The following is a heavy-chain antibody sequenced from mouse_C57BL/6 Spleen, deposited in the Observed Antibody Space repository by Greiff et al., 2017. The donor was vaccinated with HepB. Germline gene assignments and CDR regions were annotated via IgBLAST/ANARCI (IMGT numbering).Heavy chain of an antibody. Sequence: QVQLQQPGAELVKPGASVKLSCKASGYTFTSYWMQWVKQRPGQGLEWIGEIDPSDSYTNYNQKFKGKPTLTVDTSSSTAYMQLSSMTSEDSAVYYCARSHYYGSSYFDDWGQGTTLTVSS. V-gene: IGHV1-50*01. CDR2: IDPSDSYT. CDR3: ARSHYYGSSYFDD. D-gene: IGHD1-1*01. CDR1: GYTFTSYW. J-gene: IGHJ2*01.